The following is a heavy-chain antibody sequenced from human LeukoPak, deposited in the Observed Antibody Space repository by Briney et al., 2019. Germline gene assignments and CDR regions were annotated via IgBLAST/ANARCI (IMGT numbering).Heavy chain of an antibody. D-gene: IGHD4-17*01. CDR3: ARGGVYGDLRYFDY. CDR1: GGSINNYY. J-gene: IGHJ4*02. CDR2: IYYRGST. Sequence: PSETLALTCTVSGGSINNYYWSWIRQPPGKGLEWIGYIYYRGSTNYNPSLKSRVTFSVDTSKNQFSLKLNSVTAGDTAVYYCARGGVYGDLRYFDYWGQGTPVTLYS. V-gene: IGHV4-59*01.